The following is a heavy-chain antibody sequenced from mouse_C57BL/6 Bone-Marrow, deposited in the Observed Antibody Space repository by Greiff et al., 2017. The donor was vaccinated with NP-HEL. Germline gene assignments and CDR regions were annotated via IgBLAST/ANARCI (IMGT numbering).Heavy chain of an antibody. V-gene: IGHV5-4*01. CDR1: GFTFSSYA. J-gene: IGHJ4*01. CDR2: ISDGGSYT. CDR3: ARDYYYGSSHGMDY. D-gene: IGHD1-1*01. Sequence: DVMLVESGGGLVKPGGSLKLSCAASGFTFSSYAMSWVRQTPEKRLEWVATISDGGSYTYYPDNVKGRFTISRDNAKNNLYLQMSHLKSEDTAMYYCARDYYYGSSHGMDYWGQGTSVTVSS.